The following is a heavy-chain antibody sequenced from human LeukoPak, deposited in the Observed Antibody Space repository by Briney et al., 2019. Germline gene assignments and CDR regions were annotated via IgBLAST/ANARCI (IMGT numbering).Heavy chain of an antibody. Sequence: GGSLRLSCAASGFTVSSNYMSWVRQAPGKGLEWVSVIYNAGDRYYADSVKGRFTISRDSSKNTLYLQVNSLRAEDTAVYYCVTRSGSYYYWGQGILVTVSS. CDR1: GFTVSSNY. CDR3: VTRSGSYYY. V-gene: IGHV3-53*01. J-gene: IGHJ4*02. CDR2: IYNAGDR. D-gene: IGHD1-26*01.